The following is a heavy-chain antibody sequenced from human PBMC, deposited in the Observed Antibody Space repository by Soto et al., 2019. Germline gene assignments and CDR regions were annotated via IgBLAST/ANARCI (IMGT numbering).Heavy chain of an antibody. CDR3: ARDKEWALDY. V-gene: IGHV3-30-3*01. CDR2: ISYDGSNK. CDR1: GFTFSSYA. Sequence: PGGSLRLSCAASGFTFSSYAMHWVRQAPGKGLEWVAVISYDGSNKYYADSVKGRFTISRDNSKNTLYLQMNSLRAEDTAVYYCARDKEWALDYWGQGTLVTVSS. J-gene: IGHJ4*02. D-gene: IGHD1-26*01.